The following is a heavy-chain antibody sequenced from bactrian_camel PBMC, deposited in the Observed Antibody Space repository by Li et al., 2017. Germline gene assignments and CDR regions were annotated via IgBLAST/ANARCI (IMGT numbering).Heavy chain of an antibody. J-gene: IGHJ4*01. CDR2: VTGSGDIT. V-gene: IGHV3S40*01. D-gene: IGHD2*01. CDR3: ARDVYRGGYTNPI. Sequence: VQLVESGGGLVQPGGSMRVSCAASGFTFSDHDMTWVRQAPGKGLEWVASVTGSGDITFHADSVKGRFTISRDNAKNLLRLQLNSLETEDTAMYYCARDVYRGGYTNPIWGQGTQVTVS. CDR1: GFTFSDHD.